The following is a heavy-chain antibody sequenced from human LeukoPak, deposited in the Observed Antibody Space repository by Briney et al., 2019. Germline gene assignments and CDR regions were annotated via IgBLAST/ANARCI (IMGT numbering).Heavy chain of an antibody. CDR3: ARALPPAYSSGWYEDAFDI. J-gene: IGHJ3*02. CDR1: GYTFTGYY. CDR2: INPNSGGT. D-gene: IGHD6-19*01. V-gene: IGHV1-2*02. Sequence: GASVKVSCKASGYTFTGYYMHWVRQAPGQGLEWMGWINPNSGGTNYAQKFQGRVTMTRDTSISTAYMELSRLRSDDTAVYYCARALPPAYSSGWYEDAFDIWGQGTMVTVSS.